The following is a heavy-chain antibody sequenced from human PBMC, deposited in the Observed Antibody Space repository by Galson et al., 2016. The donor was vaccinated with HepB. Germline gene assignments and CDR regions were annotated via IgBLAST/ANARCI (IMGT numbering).Heavy chain of an antibody. V-gene: IGHV5-10-1*01. CDR3: VRHALGDSGLHYFDY. Sequence: QSGAEVKKPGESLRISCKGSGYSFTHYWITWVRQMPGKGLEWMGYIDTGNSQTSYSPSFQGHVTISIDKSIDTVYLQWGTLEASDTAMYYCVRHALGDSGLHYFDYWGQGSLVTVSS. CDR1: GYSFTHYW. J-gene: IGHJ4*02. CDR2: IDTGNSQT. D-gene: IGHD6-19*01.